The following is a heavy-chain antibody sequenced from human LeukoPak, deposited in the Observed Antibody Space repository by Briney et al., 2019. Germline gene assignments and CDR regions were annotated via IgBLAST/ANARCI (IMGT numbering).Heavy chain of an antibody. D-gene: IGHD1-26*01. Sequence: GGSLRLSCAASGFTFSSYGMHWVRQAPGKGLEWVALIVYDGSNKYDESSKHYADSVKGRFTISRDNSKNTLYLQLNSLRAEDTAVYYCARHTLYRPAAPFDYWGQGILVTVSS. V-gene: IGHV3-30*03. CDR2: IVYDGSNK. CDR3: ARHTLYRPAAPFDY. J-gene: IGHJ4*02. CDR1: GFTFSSYG.